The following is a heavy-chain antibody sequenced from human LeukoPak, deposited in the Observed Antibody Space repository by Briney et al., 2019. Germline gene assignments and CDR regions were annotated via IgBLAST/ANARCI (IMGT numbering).Heavy chain of an antibody. CDR3: ARADGYSGYDSATGRHFDY. D-gene: IGHD5-12*01. J-gene: IGHJ4*02. CDR2: IYYSGST. V-gene: IGHV4-31*03. CDR1: GGSISSGGYY. Sequence: SETLSLTCTVSGGSISSGGYYWSWIRQHPGKGLEWIGCIYYSGSTYYNPSLKSRVTISVDTSKNQFSLKLSSVTAADTAVYYCARADGYSGYDSATGRHFDYWGQGTLVTVSS.